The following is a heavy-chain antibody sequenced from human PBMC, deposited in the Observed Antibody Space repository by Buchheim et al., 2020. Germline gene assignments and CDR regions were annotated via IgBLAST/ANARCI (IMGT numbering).Heavy chain of an antibody. V-gene: IGHV1-18*04. Sequence: QVHLVQSGTEVKTPGASVRVSCKASGYSFTSYGIHWVRQAPGQGLEWMGWISPYNGNTIYAQNFQGRVTMTTDTSTTTTYMERGSLRSDDTAVYYCARGRDGYILYWGQGTL. CDR1: GYSFTSYG. J-gene: IGHJ4*02. CDR2: ISPYNGNT. CDR3: ARGRDGYILY. D-gene: IGHD5-24*01.